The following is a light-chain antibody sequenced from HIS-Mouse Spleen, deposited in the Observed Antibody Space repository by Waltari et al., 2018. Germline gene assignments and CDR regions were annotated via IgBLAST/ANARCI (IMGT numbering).Light chain of an antibody. CDR3: QQYYSTPFT. CDR1: QSVLYSSNNKNY. V-gene: IGKV4-1*01. J-gene: IGKJ3*01. CDR2: WAS. Sequence: DIVMTQSPDSLALSLGARATINCKSSQSVLYSSNNKNYLAWYQQKPGQPPKLLIYWASTRESGVPDRFSGSGSGTDFTLTISSLQAEDVAVYYCQQYYSTPFTFGPGTKVDIK.